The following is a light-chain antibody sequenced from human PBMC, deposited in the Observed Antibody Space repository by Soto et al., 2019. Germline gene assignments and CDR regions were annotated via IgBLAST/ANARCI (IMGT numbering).Light chain of an antibody. J-gene: IGLJ1*01. Sequence: QSALTQPVSLSWSPGQSITISCTWTSRDIGAYDYVSWFQQHPGKAPKLMISEVNNRPSGVSNRFSGSKSGNTAYLTISGLQAEDEADYYCSSYTDSSNYVFGTGTKVTVL. CDR1: SRDIGAYDY. CDR2: EVN. CDR3: SSYTDSSNYV. V-gene: IGLV2-14*01.